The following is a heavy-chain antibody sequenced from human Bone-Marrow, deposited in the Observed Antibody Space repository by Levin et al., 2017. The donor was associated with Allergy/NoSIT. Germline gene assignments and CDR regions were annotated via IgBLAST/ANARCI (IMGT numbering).Heavy chain of an antibody. Sequence: GESLKISCAASGFNVGNNYMAWVRQAPGKGLEWVSIMYADGYINYAETVKGRFTISRDSSKNTLYFQMNNLRSEDTAVYYCAKENWGSFDLWGRGTLVTVSS. CDR1: GFNVGNNY. CDR2: MYADGYI. V-gene: IGHV3-66*02. D-gene: IGHD7-27*01. J-gene: IGHJ2*01. CDR3: AKENWGSFDL.